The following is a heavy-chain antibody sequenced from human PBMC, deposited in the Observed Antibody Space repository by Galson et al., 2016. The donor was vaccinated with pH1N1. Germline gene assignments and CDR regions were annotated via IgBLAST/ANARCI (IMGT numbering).Heavy chain of an antibody. CDR2: MNPNSGNT. J-gene: IGHJ4*02. V-gene: IGHV1-8*02. CDR3: ARGPGVGAIDY. CDR1: GFTFSDYY. D-gene: IGHD1-26*01. Sequence: SVKVSCKVSGFTFSDYYMHWVQQATGQGLEWMGWMNPNSGNTGYAQKFQGRVTMTRNTSISTAYMELSSLRSEDTAVYYCARGPGVGAIDYWGQGTLVTVSS.